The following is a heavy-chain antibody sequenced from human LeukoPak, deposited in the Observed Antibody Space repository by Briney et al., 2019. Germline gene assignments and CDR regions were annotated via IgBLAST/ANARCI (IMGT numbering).Heavy chain of an antibody. CDR3: ARGPHKQWLVPTHVRY. CDR1: GFTFGDYY. D-gene: IGHD6-19*01. Sequence: GGSLRLSCAASGFTFGDYYMNWIRQAPGKGLEWVSYISSSSSYTNYTDSVKGRFTISRDNAKNSLYLQMNSLRAEDTAVYFCARGPHKQWLVPTHVRYWGQGTLVAVSS. V-gene: IGHV3-11*06. CDR2: ISSSSSYT. J-gene: IGHJ4*02.